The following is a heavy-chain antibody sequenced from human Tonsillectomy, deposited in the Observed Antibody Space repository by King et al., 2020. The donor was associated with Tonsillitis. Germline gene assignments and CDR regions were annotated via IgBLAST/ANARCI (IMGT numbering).Heavy chain of an antibody. CDR3: AGALIWSGYYF. CDR2: IYYIGTT. Sequence: HVQLQESGPALVKPSETLSLTCTVSGGSISSYYWSWIRQPQGRGRGGMGYIYYIGTTTYNPSLKNRVTISVDTSKNQFSLKLSSVTAADTAVYYCAGALIWSGYYFWGQGTTVTVSS. CDR1: GGSISSYY. J-gene: IGHJ6*02. V-gene: IGHV4-59*01. D-gene: IGHD3-3*01.